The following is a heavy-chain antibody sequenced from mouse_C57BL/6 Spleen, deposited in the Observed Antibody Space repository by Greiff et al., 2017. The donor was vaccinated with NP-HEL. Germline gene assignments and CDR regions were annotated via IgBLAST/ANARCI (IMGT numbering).Heavy chain of an antibody. V-gene: IGHV1-42*01. CDR1: GYSFTGYY. Sequence: VQLQQSGPELVKPGASVKISCKASGYSFTGYYMNWVKQSPEKSLERIGEINPSTGGTTYNQKFKAKATLTVDKSSSTAYMQLKSLTSEDSAVYYCARWITTVGAMDYWGQGTSVTVSS. CDR2: INPSTGGT. CDR3: ARWITTVGAMDY. J-gene: IGHJ4*01. D-gene: IGHD1-1*01.